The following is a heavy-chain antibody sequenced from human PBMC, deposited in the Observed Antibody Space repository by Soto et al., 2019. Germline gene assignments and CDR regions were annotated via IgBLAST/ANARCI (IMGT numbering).Heavy chain of an antibody. D-gene: IGHD3-10*01. CDR2: INGRGDTT. CDR1: GFTFSSYG. V-gene: IGHV3-23*01. J-gene: IGHJ4*02. Sequence: PGGSLRLSCTASGFTFSSYGMSWVRQAPGKGLEWVSVINGRGDTTYYADSAKGRFTISRDNSKNTLFLQMDSLRVDDTAIYYCARAPRSPGIRYYFDYWGQGALVTVSS. CDR3: ARAPRSPGIRYYFDY.